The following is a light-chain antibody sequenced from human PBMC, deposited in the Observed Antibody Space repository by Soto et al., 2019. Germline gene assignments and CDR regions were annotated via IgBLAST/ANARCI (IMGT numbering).Light chain of an antibody. Sequence: EIVMTQSPGTLSVSPGERVTLSCRASQSINNNLAWYQQKPGQSPRLLIYGATTRATGIPDRFSASGSGTEFTLTISSLQSEDFAVYNCQKYNNLPPYTFGQGTKLEIK. V-gene: IGKV3-15*01. CDR1: QSINNN. J-gene: IGKJ2*01. CDR2: GAT. CDR3: QKYNNLPPYT.